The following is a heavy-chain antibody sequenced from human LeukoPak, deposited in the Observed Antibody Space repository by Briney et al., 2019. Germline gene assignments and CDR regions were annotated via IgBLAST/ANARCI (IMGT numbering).Heavy chain of an antibody. CDR3: ARGLDSSGWYVGDY. D-gene: IGHD6-19*01. CDR1: GFTFSSHG. Sequence: GGSLRLSCAASGFTFSSHGMSWVRQAPGKGLEWVSTISGSGDNTYYADSVKGRFTISRDNSKNTLYLQMNSLSADDTAVYYCARGLDSSGWYVGDYWGQGTLVTVSS. J-gene: IGHJ4*02. CDR2: ISGSGDNT. V-gene: IGHV3-23*01.